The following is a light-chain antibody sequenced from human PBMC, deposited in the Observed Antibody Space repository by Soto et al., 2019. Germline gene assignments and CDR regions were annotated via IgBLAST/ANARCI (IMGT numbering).Light chain of an antibody. V-gene: IGKV3-15*01. Sequence: EIVMTQSPATLSVSPGERATLSCRASQSVSSNLAWYQQKPGQAPRLLIYGASTRATGIPARFSGSGSGTEFTLTISSLQSEDFAVYYCQQYNKWPPIIFGQGTKVDI. CDR2: GAS. CDR1: QSVSSN. J-gene: IGKJ1*01. CDR3: QQYNKWPPII.